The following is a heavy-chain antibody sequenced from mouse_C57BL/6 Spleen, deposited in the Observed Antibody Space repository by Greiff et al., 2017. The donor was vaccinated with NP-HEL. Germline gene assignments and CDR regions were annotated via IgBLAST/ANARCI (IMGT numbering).Heavy chain of an antibody. CDR2: IDPEDGET. CDR3: ARCRTGKENYFDY. V-gene: IGHV14-2*01. Sequence: EVKLMESGAELVKPGASVKLSCTASGFNIKDYYMHWVKQRTEQGLEWIGRIDPEDGETKYAPKFQGKATITADTSSNTAYLQLSSLTSEDTAVYYCARCRTGKENYFDYWGQGTTLTVSS. J-gene: IGHJ2*01. D-gene: IGHD4-1*01. CDR1: GFNIKDYY.